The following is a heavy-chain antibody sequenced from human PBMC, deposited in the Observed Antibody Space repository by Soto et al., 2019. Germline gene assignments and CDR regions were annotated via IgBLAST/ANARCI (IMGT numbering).Heavy chain of an antibody. CDR2: ISYDGTHK. Sequence: PGGSLRLSCAPSGFTFSNYAMHWVRQAPGKGLEWVAVISYDGTHKFYADSVKGRFTISRDNSKNTLYLQMNSLRAEDTALYYCAKERALYYYYGMDVWGQGTTVTVSS. J-gene: IGHJ6*02. V-gene: IGHV3-30*18. CDR3: AKERALYYYYGMDV. CDR1: GFTFSNYA.